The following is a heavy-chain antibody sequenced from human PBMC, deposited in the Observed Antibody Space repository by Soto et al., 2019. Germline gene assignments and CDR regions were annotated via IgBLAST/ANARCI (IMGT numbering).Heavy chain of an antibody. D-gene: IGHD6-19*01. CDR1: GDSISRYY. CDR2: IYYSGST. J-gene: IGHJ3*02. Sequence: SETLSLTCNVSGDSISRYYWSWIRQAPGKGLEWIGYIYYSGSTSYNPSLKSRVTISVDTSKKQFSLKLNSVTAADTAVYYCARLWSVAGTGRDGFDIWGQGTMVTVSS. V-gene: IGHV4-59*08. CDR3: ARLWSVAGTGRDGFDI.